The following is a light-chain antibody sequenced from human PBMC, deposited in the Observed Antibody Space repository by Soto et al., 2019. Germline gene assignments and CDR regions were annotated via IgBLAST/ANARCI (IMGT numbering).Light chain of an antibody. V-gene: IGLV2-23*01. CDR3: CSYADSSFI. CDR2: EGS. J-gene: IGLJ1*01. CDR1: SSDVGSYNL. Sequence: SALTQPASVSGSPGQSITISCTGTSSDVGSYNLVSWYQQHPGKAPKLMIYEGSKRPSGVSNRFSGSKSGNTASLTISGLQAEDEADYYCCSYADSSFIFGTGTKLTVL.